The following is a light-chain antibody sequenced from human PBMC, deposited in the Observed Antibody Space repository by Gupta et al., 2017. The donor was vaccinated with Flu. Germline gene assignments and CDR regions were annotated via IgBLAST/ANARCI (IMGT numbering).Light chain of an antibody. V-gene: IGKV1-39*01. J-gene: IGKJ1*01. CDR2: AAS. CDR3: QQCYSTPRT. Sequence: DTQTPQAPSSLSASVGDRVTITTRASQSTSSYLHWYQQKPRNAPKPLIYAASRVQSGVPSRFSCSGSGTDFTLTISRPQPEDFATCYWQQCYSTPRTFGQGTKLEIK. CDR1: QSTSSY.